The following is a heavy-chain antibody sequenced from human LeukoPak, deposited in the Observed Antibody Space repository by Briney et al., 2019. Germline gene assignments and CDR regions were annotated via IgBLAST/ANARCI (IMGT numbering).Heavy chain of an antibody. CDR3: ARETSSGWYVDY. D-gene: IGHD6-19*01. V-gene: IGHV3-11*04. Sequence: GGSLRLSCGASGFTFSDYYMSWIRQAPGKGLEWVSYISSSGSTIYYADSVKGRFTISRDNAKNSLYLQMNSLRAEDTAVYYCARETSSGWYVDYWGQGTLVTVSS. J-gene: IGHJ4*02. CDR1: GFTFSDYY. CDR2: ISSSGSTI.